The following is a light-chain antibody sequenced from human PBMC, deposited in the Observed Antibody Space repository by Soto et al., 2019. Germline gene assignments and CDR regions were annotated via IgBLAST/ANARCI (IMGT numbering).Light chain of an antibody. J-gene: IGLJ1*01. CDR2: EGS. V-gene: IGLV2-23*01. Sequence: QSALTQPASLSGAPGQSITISCSGTTRDVGTFGLVSWFQQHPGKAPKLMIYEGSKRPAGVSKRFSGSKSGDTASLTISGLQAEDEADYYCSSYAGSTTFYVFGTGTKVTVL. CDR1: TRDVGTFGL. CDR3: SSYAGSTTFYV.